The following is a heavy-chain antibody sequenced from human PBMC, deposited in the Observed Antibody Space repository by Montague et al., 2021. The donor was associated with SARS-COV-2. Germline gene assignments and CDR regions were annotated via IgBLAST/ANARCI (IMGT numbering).Heavy chain of an antibody. CDR1: GFTFSSYA. CDR2: ISYDGSNK. D-gene: IGHD5-24*01. CDR3: ARDIATVGRWVQVPWALYYYGSVDV. J-gene: IGHJ6*02. V-gene: IGHV3-30*04. Sequence: SLRLSCAASGFTFSSYAMHWVRQAPGKGLEWVAVISYDGSNKYYADSVKGRFTISRDNSKNTLYLQMNSLRAEDTAVYYCARDIATVGRWVQVPWALYYYGSVDVWGQGTTVTVSS.